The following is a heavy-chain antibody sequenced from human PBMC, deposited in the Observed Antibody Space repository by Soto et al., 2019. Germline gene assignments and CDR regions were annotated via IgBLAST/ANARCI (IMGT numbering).Heavy chain of an antibody. CDR2: IDWDDDK. J-gene: IGHJ4*02. CDR1: GFTFSSYAM. Sequence: LRLSCAASGFTFSSYAMSWIRQPPGKALEWLARIDWDDDKYYSTSLKTRLTISKDTSKNQVVLTMTHMDPVDTATYYCARIREAVAGTENPSGFDYWGQGTLVTVSS. CDR3: ARIREAVAGTENPSGFDY. D-gene: IGHD6-19*01. V-gene: IGHV2-70*11.